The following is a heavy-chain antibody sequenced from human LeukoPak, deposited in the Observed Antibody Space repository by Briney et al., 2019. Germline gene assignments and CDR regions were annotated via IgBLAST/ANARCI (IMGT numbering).Heavy chain of an antibody. D-gene: IGHD6-19*01. CDR1: GYTFTRNG. V-gene: IGHV1-18*01. CDR3: ARDKDLGAVAGTFDY. Sequence: ASVTVSFKASGYTFTRNGISWVRQAPGQGLEWMGWISAYNGHTKCAQKFQGRVTMTTDTSTGTAYMELRSLGSDDTAVYFCARDKDLGAVAGTFDYWGQGTLVTVSS. J-gene: IGHJ4*02. CDR2: ISAYNGHT.